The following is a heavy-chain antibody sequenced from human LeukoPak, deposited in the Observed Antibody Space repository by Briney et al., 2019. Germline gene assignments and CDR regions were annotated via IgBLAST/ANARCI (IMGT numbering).Heavy chain of an antibody. CDR3: AREVIFGVVPDAFDI. J-gene: IGHJ3*02. CDR1: GYTFTIYY. CDR2: INPSGGST. V-gene: IGHV1-46*01. D-gene: IGHD3-3*01. Sequence: ASVTVSCKASGYTFTIYYMHWVRQAPGQGLEWMGIINPSGGSTSYAQKFQGRVTMTRDTSTSTVYMELSSLRSEDAAVYYCAREVIFGVVPDAFDIWGQGTMVTVSS.